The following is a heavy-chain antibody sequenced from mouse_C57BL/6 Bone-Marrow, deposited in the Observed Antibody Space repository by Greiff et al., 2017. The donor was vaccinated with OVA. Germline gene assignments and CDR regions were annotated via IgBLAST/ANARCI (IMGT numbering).Heavy chain of an antibody. V-gene: IGHV1-81*01. CDR2: IYPRSGNT. J-gene: IGHJ3*01. CDR1: GYTFTSYG. CDR3: ARWGPGFAY. Sequence: QVQLQQSGAELARPGASVKLSCKASGYTFTSYGISWVKQRPGQGLEWIGEIYPRSGNTYYNEKFKGKATLTADKSSSTAYMELRSLTSEDSAVYFCARWGPGFAYWGQGTLVTVSA.